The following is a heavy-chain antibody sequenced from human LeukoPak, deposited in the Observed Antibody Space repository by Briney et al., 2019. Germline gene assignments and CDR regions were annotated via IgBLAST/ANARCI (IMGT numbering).Heavy chain of an antibody. J-gene: IGHJ4*02. D-gene: IGHD2-2*01. Sequence: PGGSLRLSCSASGFTFSAYWMSWVRQAPGKGLEWVANIKQDGGEEHYVDSVKGRFTISRDNAKNSLYLQMNSLRVEDTAVYYCARDTPGEESHWGQGTLVTVSS. V-gene: IGHV3-7*01. CDR3: ARDTPGEESH. CDR1: GFTFSAYW. CDR2: IKQDGGEE.